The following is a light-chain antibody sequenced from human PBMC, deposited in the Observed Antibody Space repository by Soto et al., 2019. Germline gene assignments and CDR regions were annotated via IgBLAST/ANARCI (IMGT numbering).Light chain of an antibody. Sequence: DIPMTQSPSTLSASVGDRVTITCRASESISSWSAWYQQKPGKAPRLLIYAASRLGSGVPSRLTGSGSGTEFTLTISSLQPDDLATYYCQQYYSYSKTFGQGT. CDR2: AAS. V-gene: IGKV1-5*01. J-gene: IGKJ1*01. CDR3: QQYYSYSKT. CDR1: ESISSW.